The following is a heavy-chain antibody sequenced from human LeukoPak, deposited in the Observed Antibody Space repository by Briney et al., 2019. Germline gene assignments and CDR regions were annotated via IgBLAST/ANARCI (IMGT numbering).Heavy chain of an antibody. CDR3: AREGDGRRGYYGMDV. CDR1: GFTFSNYG. J-gene: IGHJ6*02. D-gene: IGHD1-26*01. V-gene: IGHV3-30*03. Sequence: GGSLRLSCAASGFTFSNYGMHWVRQAPGKGLEWVAIISYDGTNKYYADSVKGRFTISRDNSKNTLYLQMNSLRAEDTAVYYCAREGDGRRGYYGMDVWGQGTTVTVSS. CDR2: ISYDGTNK.